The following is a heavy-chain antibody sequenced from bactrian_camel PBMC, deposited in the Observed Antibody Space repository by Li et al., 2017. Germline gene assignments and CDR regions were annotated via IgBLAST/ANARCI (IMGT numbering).Heavy chain of an antibody. CDR3: ATQFLEASCSVVHAIDR. CDR2: IATGSGNT. CDR1: GYTYNRNC. J-gene: IGHJ4*01. V-gene: IGHV3S1*01. D-gene: IGHD3*01. Sequence: HVQLVESGGGSVQAGGSLRLSCAASGYTYNRNCMAWFRQAPGKEREGVARIATGSGNTYYADSVKGRFTTSQDNAKNTLYLQMNSLKAEDTATYYCATQFLEASCSVVHAIDRWGQGTQVTVSS.